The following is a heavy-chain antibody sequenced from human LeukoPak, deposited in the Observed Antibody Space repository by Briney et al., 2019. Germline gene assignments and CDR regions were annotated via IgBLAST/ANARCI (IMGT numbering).Heavy chain of an antibody. J-gene: IGHJ4*02. D-gene: IGHD3-10*01. CDR2: IYHSGST. Sequence: SGTVSLTCAVSGGSISSSNWWSWVRQPPGKGLEWIGEIYHSGSTNYNPSLKSRVTISVGKSKNRFSLKLSSVTAADTAVYYCARGALWFGELLYRAYFDYWRQGTLVTVRS. CDR1: GGSISSSNW. CDR3: ARGALWFGELLYRAYFDY. V-gene: IGHV4-4*02.